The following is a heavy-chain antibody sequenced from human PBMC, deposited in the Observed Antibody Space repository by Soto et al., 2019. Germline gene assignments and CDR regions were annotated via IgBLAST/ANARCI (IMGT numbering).Heavy chain of an antibody. CDR3: ARHVTVGGPTTKFYYGMDV. Sequence: QVQLQESGPGLVKPSETLSLTCTVSGGSISRYYWSWIRQPPGKELEWIGYIYYSGSTNYNPSLNSRVTISVDTSKNQFSLNLNSVTAADTAVYYCARHVTVGGPTTKFYYGMDVWGQGTTVTVSS. CDR1: GGSISRYY. D-gene: IGHD1-26*01. CDR2: IYYSGST. V-gene: IGHV4-59*08. J-gene: IGHJ6*02.